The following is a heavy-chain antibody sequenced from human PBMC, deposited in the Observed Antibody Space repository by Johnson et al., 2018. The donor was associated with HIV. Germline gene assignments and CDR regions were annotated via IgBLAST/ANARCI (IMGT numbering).Heavy chain of an antibody. Sequence: QVQLVESGGGVVQPGGSLRLSCAASGFTFSSYGMHWVRQAPGKGLEWVAFIRYDGSNKYYADSVKGRFTISRDNAKNTLYLQMNSLRAEDTAVYYCAREGDGYNYDAFDIWGQGTMVTVSS. CDR1: GFTFSSYG. CDR2: IRYDGSNK. V-gene: IGHV3-30*02. J-gene: IGHJ3*02. CDR3: AREGDGYNYDAFDI. D-gene: IGHD5-24*01.